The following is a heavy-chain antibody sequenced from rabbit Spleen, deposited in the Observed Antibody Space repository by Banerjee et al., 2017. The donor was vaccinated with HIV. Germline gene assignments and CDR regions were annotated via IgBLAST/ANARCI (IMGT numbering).Heavy chain of an antibody. J-gene: IGHJ6*01. D-gene: IGHD4-2*01. Sequence: QEQLVESGGGLVKPGASLTLICTASGFSFSTSYDMSWVRQAPGKGLELIAWIATRDGSTWYASWVNGRFTISRSTSLNTVDLKMTKLTAADTATYFCARDLAGYVGFGYISYLDLWGPGTLVTVS. CDR1: GFSFSTSYD. V-gene: IGHV1S43*01. CDR3: ARDLAGYVGFGYISYLDL. CDR2: IATRDGST.